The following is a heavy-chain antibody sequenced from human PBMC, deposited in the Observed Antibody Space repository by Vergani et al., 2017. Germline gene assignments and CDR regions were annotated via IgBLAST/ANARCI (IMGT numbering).Heavy chain of an antibody. CDR2: IYHSGST. J-gene: IGHJ4*02. Sequence: QVQLQESGPGLVKPSQTLSLTCTVSGGSISSGGYSWSWIRQPPGKGLEWIGYIYHSGSTYYNQSLKSRVSISVDMSKNQFSLKLSSVTAADTAVYYCARGNDYGDVDYWGQGTLVTVSS. D-gene: IGHD4-17*01. V-gene: IGHV4-30-2*01. CDR3: ARGNDYGDVDY. CDR1: GGSISSGGYS.